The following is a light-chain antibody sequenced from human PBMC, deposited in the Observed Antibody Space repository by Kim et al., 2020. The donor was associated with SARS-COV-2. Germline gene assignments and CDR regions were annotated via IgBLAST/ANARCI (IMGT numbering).Light chain of an antibody. CDR3: QQSNNIPCT. J-gene: IGKJ4*01. Sequence: AIQLTQSPSSLSASVGDRVTITCRASQGISRSLAWYQQKPGKAPNLLIYAASTLQSGIPSRFSGSGSGTDFTLAISSVQPEDFATYYCQQSNNIPCTFGRGTKVDIK. V-gene: IGKV1D-13*01. CDR2: AAS. CDR1: QGISRS.